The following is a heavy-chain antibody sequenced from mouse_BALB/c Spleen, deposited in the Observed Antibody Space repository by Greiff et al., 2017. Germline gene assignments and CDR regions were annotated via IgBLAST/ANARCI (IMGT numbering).Heavy chain of an antibody. Sequence: EVKLVESGGGLVKPGGSLKLSCAASGFAFSSYDMSWVRQTPEKRLEWVAYISSGGGSTYYPDTVKGRFTISRDNAKNTLYLQMSSLKSEDTAMYYCARQDYYGSSYYWYFDVWGAGTTVTVSS. V-gene: IGHV5-12-1*01. CDR2: ISSGGGST. CDR1: GFAFSSYD. J-gene: IGHJ1*01. CDR3: ARQDYYGSSYYWYFDV. D-gene: IGHD1-1*01.